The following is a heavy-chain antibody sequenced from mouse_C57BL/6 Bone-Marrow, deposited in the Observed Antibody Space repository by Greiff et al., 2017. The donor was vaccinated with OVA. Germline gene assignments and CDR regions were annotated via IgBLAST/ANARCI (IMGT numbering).Heavy chain of an antibody. V-gene: IGHV1-72*01. D-gene: IGHD2-2*01. J-gene: IGHJ3*01. CDR1: GYTFTSYW. CDR2: IDPNSGGT. Sequence: VQLKQPGAELVKPGASVKLSCKASGYTFTSYWMHWVKQRPGRGLEWIGRIDPNSGGTKYNEKFKSQATLTVDKPSSTAYMQLSSLTSEDSAVYYCARDVYYGYDVWFAYWGQGTLVTVSA. CDR3: ARDVYYGYDVWFAY.